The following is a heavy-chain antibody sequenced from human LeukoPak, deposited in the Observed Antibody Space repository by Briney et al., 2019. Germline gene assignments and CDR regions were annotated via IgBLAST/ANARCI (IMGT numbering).Heavy chain of an antibody. J-gene: IGHJ3*02. V-gene: IGHV4-61*02. CDR1: GGSISSGSYY. Sequence: SETLSLTCTVSGGSISSGSYYWSWIRQPAGKGLEWIVRIYTSGSTNYNPSLKSRVTISVDTSKNQFSLKLSSVTAADTAVYYCAREIIVVVPAARDHHDAFDIWGQGTMVTVSS. CDR3: AREIIVVVPAARDHHDAFDI. CDR2: IYTSGST. D-gene: IGHD2-2*01.